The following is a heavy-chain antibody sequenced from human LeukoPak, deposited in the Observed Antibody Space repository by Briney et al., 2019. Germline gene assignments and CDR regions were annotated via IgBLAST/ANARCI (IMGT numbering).Heavy chain of an antibody. CDR2: IRSDGSNK. D-gene: IGHD2-2*01. CDR1: GFNFRAYW. Sequence: GGSLRLSCTTSGFNFRAYWMAWVRQAPGKGLEWVAFIRSDGSNKYYADSVKGRFTISRDNSKNTLYLQMNSLRAEDTAVYYCAKDVARIVVVPAALGVFDYWGQGTLVTVSS. CDR3: AKDVARIVVVPAALGVFDY. V-gene: IGHV3-30*02. J-gene: IGHJ4*02.